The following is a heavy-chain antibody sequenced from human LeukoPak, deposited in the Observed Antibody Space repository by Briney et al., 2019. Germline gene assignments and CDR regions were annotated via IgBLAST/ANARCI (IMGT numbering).Heavy chain of an antibody. V-gene: IGHV1-69*05. CDR2: IIPIFGTA. D-gene: IGHD3-3*01. CDR1: GGTFSSYA. Sequence: SVKVSCKASGGTFSSYAISWVRQAPGQGLEWMGGIIPIFGTANYAQKFQGRVTITTDESTSTAYMELSSLRSEDTAVYYCARSVYYDFWSGYYRNANYYYYYMDVWGKGTTVTVSS. CDR3: ARSVYYDFWSGYYRNANYYYYYMDV. J-gene: IGHJ6*03.